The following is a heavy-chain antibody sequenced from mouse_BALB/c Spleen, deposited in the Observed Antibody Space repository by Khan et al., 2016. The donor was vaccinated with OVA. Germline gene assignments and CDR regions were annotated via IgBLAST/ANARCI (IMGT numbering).Heavy chain of an antibody. CDR3: ARGENSYYLAWFAY. V-gene: IGHV3-2*02. J-gene: IGHJ3*01. Sequence: EVQLQESGPGLVKPSQSLSLTCTVTGYSITSDYAWNWIRQFPGNKLEWMGYISYSGSTSYNPSLKSRISITRDTSKNQFFLQLNSVTTEDTATYYCARGENSYYLAWFAYWGQGTLVTVSA. D-gene: IGHD2-12*01. CDR2: ISYSGST. CDR1: GYSITSDYA.